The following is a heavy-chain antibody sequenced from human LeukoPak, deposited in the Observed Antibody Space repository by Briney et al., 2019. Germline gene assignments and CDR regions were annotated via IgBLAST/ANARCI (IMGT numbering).Heavy chain of an antibody. CDR3: ARIGSSWSWFDP. Sequence: PSETLSLTCTVSGGSISSYYWSWIRQPPGKGLEWIGYIYYSGSTNYNPSLKSRVTISVDTSKNQFSLKLSSVTAADTAVYYCARIGSSWSWFDPWGQGTLVTVSS. J-gene: IGHJ5*02. D-gene: IGHD6-13*01. CDR2: IYYSGST. V-gene: IGHV4-59*01. CDR1: GGSISSYY.